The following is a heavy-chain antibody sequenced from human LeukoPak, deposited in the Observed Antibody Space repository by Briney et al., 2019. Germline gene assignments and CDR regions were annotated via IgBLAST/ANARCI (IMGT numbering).Heavy chain of an antibody. J-gene: IGHJ4*02. D-gene: IGHD3-10*01. CDR1: GFTFGDYG. Sequence: PGGSLRLSCAASGFTFGDYGTSWVRQAPGKGLEWVSGINWNGGSTGYADSVKGRFTISRDNAKNSLYLQMNSLRAEDTPLYYCARDSYYYGSGYFDYWGQGTLVTVSS. V-gene: IGHV3-20*04. CDR3: ARDSYYYGSGYFDY. CDR2: INWNGGST.